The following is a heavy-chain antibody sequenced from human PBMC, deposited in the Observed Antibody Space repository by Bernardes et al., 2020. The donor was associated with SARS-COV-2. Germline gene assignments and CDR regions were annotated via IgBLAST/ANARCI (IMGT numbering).Heavy chain of an antibody. V-gene: IGHV4-59*12. Sequence: SETLSLTCTVSGDSINTYYWSWFRQSPGKGLEWIGYIYYSGRTSYNPSFKSRVTISVDTSKNQFSLNLTSVTAGDTALYFCAKSQRGGFPVGFDSWGQGALVTVSS. CDR2: IYYSGRT. D-gene: IGHD2-2*01. CDR3: AKSQRGGFPVGFDS. J-gene: IGHJ5*01. CDR1: GDSINTYY.